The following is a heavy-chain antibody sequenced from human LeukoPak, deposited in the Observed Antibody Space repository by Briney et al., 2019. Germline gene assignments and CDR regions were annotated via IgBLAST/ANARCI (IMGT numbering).Heavy chain of an antibody. CDR1: GFTFSSYG. V-gene: IGHV3-30*02. J-gene: IGHJ3*02. CDR3: AKKGAADRAFDI. CDR2: IRYDGTNT. Sequence: PGGSLRLSCAASGFTFSSYGVHWVRQAPGKGLEWVTFIRYDGTNTYYADSVKGRFTISRDNSKNTLYLQMNNLRAEDTAVYYCAKKGAADRAFDIWGQGTMVTVS. D-gene: IGHD6-13*01.